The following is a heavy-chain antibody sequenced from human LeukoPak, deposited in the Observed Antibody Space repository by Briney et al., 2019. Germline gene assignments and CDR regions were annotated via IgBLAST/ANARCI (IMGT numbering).Heavy chain of an antibody. Sequence: GRSLRLSCAASGSTFSTDAMHWVRQAPGKGLEWVAVISDDGSKIYYADSVKGRFTISRDNSKNTLYLQINSLRHDDTAVYYCARWFFKQQGLDYWGQGTLVTVSS. J-gene: IGHJ4*02. CDR1: GSTFSTDA. CDR3: ARWFFKQQGLDY. D-gene: IGHD6-13*01. CDR2: ISDDGSKI. V-gene: IGHV3-30*04.